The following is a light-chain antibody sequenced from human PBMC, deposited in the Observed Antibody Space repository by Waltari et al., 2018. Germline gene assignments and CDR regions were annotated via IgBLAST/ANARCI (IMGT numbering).Light chain of an antibody. CDR3: CSYADGNTYL. CDR2: DVA. CDR1: NSDVGGYLY. V-gene: IGLV2-11*01. Sequence: QSALTQPRSVSGSPGQSVTISCTGTNSDVGGYLYVSWYQRRPGPAPKVLIYDVAYRASGVPNRFSGSKSGNTASLTISWLRPDDEADYFCCSYADGNTYLFGSGTYVTVL. J-gene: IGLJ1*01.